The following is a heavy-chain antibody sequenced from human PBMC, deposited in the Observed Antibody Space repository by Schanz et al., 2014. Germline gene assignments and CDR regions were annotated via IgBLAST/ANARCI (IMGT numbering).Heavy chain of an antibody. CDR2: ISSSGSYI. J-gene: IGHJ4*02. D-gene: IGHD5-12*01. Sequence: EVQLVESGGGLVKPGGSLRLSCEASEFTFSSYKMNWVRQAPGKGLEWVSSISSSGSYIHYADSVKGRFTISRDNAKNTLYLQMNSLRTEDTAVYYCASPSGYSDYGTYFDFWGQGTLVNVSS. CDR1: EFTFSSYK. V-gene: IGHV3-21*01. CDR3: ASPSGYSDYGTYFDF.